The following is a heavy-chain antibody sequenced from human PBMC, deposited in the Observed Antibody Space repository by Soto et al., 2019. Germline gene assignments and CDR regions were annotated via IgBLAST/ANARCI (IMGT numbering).Heavy chain of an antibody. J-gene: IGHJ5*02. CDR1: GITFSSYS. CDR3: ATESGLRFTNWFDP. D-gene: IGHD5-12*01. V-gene: IGHV3-23*01. CDR2: ISGSGGST. Sequence: GSLIIFWASSGITFSSYSMSLVLQAPGKGLEWVSAISGSGGSTYYADSVKGRFTISRDNSKNTLYLQMNSLRAEDTAVYYCATESGLRFTNWFDPWGQGTLVTVSS.